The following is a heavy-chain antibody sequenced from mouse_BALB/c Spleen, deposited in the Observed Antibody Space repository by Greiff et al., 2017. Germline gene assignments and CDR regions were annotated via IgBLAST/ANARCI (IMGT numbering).Heavy chain of an antibody. V-gene: IGHV5-9-3*01. J-gene: IGHJ2*01. CDR2: ISSGGSYT. Sequence: EVQGVESGGGLVKPGGSLKLSCAASGFTFSDYYMYWVRQTPEKRLEWVATISSGGSYTYYPDSVKGRFTISRDNAKNTLYLQMSSLRSEDTAMYYCARLPGDYYGSSQYYFDYWGQGTTLTVSS. CDR3: ARLPGDYYGSSQYYFDY. CDR1: GFTFSDYY. D-gene: IGHD1-1*01.